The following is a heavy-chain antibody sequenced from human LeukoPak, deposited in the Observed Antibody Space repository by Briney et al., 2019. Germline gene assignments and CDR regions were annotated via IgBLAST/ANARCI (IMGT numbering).Heavy chain of an antibody. J-gene: IGHJ5*02. CDR3: AKNEVGATGYNWFDP. D-gene: IGHD1-26*01. Sequence: PGRSLRLSCAASGFTFSSYGMHWVRQAPGKGLEWVAVISYDGSNKYYADSVKGRFTISRDNSKNTLYLQMNSLRAEDTAVYYCAKNEVGATGYNWFDPWGQGTLVTVSP. V-gene: IGHV3-30*18. CDR2: ISYDGSNK. CDR1: GFTFSSYG.